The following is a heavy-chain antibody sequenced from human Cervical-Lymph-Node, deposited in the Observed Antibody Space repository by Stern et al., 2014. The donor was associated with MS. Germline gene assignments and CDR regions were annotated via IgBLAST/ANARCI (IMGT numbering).Heavy chain of an antibody. Sequence: QLLQSGPEVKKPGTSVKVSCKASGFTFTSSAVQWVRQARGKRLEWIGWIVVGSGNTNYAQKFQERVTITRDMSTSTAYMELSSLRSEDTAVYYCAAGSSSWYYFDYWGQGTLVTVSS. V-gene: IGHV1-58*01. CDR1: GFTFTSSA. J-gene: IGHJ4*02. CDR2: IVVGSGNT. D-gene: IGHD6-13*01. CDR3: AAGSSSWYYFDY.